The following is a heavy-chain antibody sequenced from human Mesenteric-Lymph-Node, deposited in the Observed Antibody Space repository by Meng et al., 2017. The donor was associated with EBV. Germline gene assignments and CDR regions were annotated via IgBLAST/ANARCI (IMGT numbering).Heavy chain of an antibody. J-gene: IGHJ1*01. V-gene: IGHV7-4-1*02. Sequence: QGELVQSGAEVKKAWSSVKAACKVFGGTFISHVISWVRQAPGQGREWMGWINTKTGDPTYAQRFTGRFVFSVDTSDSTAYLQISGLKAEDTAVYYCARDCAGGNCRAEFQHWGQGTLVTASS. CDR2: INTKTGDP. CDR1: GGTFISHV. D-gene: IGHD2-15*01. CDR3: ARDCAGGNCRAEFQH.